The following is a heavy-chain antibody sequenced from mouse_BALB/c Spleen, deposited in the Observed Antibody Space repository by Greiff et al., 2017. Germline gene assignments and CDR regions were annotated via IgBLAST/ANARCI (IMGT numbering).Heavy chain of an antibody. CDR3: ARRYLYYAMDY. CDR2: INPSNGRT. Sequence: QVQLQQPGAELVKPGASVKLSCKASGYTFTSYWMHWVKQRPGQGLEWIGEINPSNGRTNYNEKFKSKATLTVDKSSSTAYMQLRSLTSEDSAVYYCARRYLYYAMDYWGQGTSVTVSS. CDR1: GYTFTSYW. J-gene: IGHJ4*01. D-gene: IGHD2-14*01. V-gene: IGHV1S81*02.